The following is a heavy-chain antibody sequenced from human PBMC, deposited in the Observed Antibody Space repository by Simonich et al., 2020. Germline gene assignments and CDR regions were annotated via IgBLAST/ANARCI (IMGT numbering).Heavy chain of an antibody. D-gene: IGHD3-9*01. CDR2: IKQDGSEK. Sequence: EVQLVESGGGLVQPGGSLRLSCAASGFAFSSYWMGWVRQAPGRGLEWVANIKQDGSEKYNVDSVKGRFTISRDNAKNSLYLQMNSLRAEDTAVYYCARFRGRYFDWLFDYWGQGTLVTVSS. CDR1: GFAFSSYW. V-gene: IGHV3-7*02. CDR3: ARFRGRYFDWLFDY. J-gene: IGHJ4*02.